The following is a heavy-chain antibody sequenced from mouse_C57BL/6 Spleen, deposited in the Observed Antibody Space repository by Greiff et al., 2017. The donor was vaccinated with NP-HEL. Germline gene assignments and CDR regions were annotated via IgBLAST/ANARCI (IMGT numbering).Heavy chain of an antibody. J-gene: IGHJ1*03. CDR3: ARGGYGSSSYWYFDV. CDR1: GYSITSGYS. CDR2: ISYDGSN. Sequence: VQLQQSGPGLVKPSQSLSLTCSVTGYSITSGYSWNWIRQFPGNILEWMGYISYDGSNNYNPSLKNRSSITRDTSKNQFFLKVNSVTTEDTATYYCARGGYGSSSYWYFDVWGTGTTVTVSS. D-gene: IGHD1-1*01. V-gene: IGHV3-6*01.